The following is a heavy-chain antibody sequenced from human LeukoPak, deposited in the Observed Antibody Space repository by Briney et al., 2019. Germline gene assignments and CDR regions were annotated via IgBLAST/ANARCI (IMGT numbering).Heavy chain of an antibody. CDR3: ARPRTDSGYDSAYFDY. J-gene: IGHJ4*02. CDR1: GFTFSSYA. CDR2: ISYDGSNK. Sequence: PGGSLRLSCAASGFTFSSYAMHWVRQAPGKGLEWVAVISYDGSNKYYADSVKGRFTISRDNSKNTLYLQMNSLRAEDTAVYYCARPRTDSGYDSAYFDYWGRGTLVTVSS. D-gene: IGHD5-12*01. V-gene: IGHV3-30*04.